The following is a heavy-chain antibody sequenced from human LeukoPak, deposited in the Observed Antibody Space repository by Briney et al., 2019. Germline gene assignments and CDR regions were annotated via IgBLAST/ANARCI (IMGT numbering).Heavy chain of an antibody. D-gene: IGHD3-22*01. Sequence: SETLSLTCAVYGGSFSGYYWSWIRQPPGKGLEWVGEINHSGSTNYNPSLKSRVTISVDTSKNQFPLKPSSVTAADTAVYYWARVGGSSGYGYWGQGTLVTVSS. CDR2: INHSGST. CDR1: GGSFSGYY. J-gene: IGHJ4*02. CDR3: ARVGGSSGYGY. V-gene: IGHV4-34*01.